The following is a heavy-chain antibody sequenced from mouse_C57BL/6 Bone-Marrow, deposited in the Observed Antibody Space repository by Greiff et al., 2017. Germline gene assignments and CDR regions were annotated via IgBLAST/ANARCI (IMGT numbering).Heavy chain of an antibody. Sequence: VQLQQPGAELVKPGASVKMSCKASGYTFTSYWITWVKQRPGQGLEWIGDIYPGSGSTNYNEKFKSKATLTVDTSSSTAYMQLSSLTSEDSAVYYCARWGFITTVVDWYFDGWGTGTTVTVSS. D-gene: IGHD1-1*01. CDR3: ARWGFITTVVDWYFDG. CDR1: GYTFTSYW. V-gene: IGHV1-55*01. CDR2: IYPGSGST. J-gene: IGHJ1*03.